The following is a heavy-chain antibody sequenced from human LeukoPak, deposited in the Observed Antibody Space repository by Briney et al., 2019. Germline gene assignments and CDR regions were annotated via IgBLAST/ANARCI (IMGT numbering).Heavy chain of an antibody. CDR2: IYSGGST. Sequence: GGSLRLSCAASGFTVSSNYMSWVRQAPGKELEWVSVIYSGGSTYYADSVKGRFTISRDNSKNTLYLQMNSLRAEDTAVYYCARERNMIVENWGQGTLVTVSS. J-gene: IGHJ4*02. CDR1: GFTVSSNY. D-gene: IGHD3-22*01. CDR3: ARERNMIVEN. V-gene: IGHV3-66*02.